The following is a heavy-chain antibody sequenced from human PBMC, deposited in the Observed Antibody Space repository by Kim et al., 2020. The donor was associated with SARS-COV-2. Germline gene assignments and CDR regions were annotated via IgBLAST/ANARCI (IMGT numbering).Heavy chain of an antibody. Sequence: AQKFQGRVTITADESTSTAYMELSSLRSEDTAVYYCARNYYDSSGYPFDYGGQGTLVTVSS. V-gene: IGHV1-69*01. D-gene: IGHD3-22*01. J-gene: IGHJ4*02. CDR3: ARNYYDSSGYPFDY.